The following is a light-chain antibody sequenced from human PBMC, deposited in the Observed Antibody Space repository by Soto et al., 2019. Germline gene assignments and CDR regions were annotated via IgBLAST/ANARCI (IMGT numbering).Light chain of an antibody. CDR1: SSNIGAGYD. CDR2: GNS. CDR3: QSDGCSLSVYV. J-gene: IGLJ1*01. V-gene: IGLV1-40*01. Sequence: QSVVTQPPSLSGAPGQRVTISCTGSSSNIGAGYDVHWYQQLPGTAPKLLIYGNSNRPSGVPDRFSGSKSGTSASLAITGRQAEDEAVYYCQSDGCSLSVYVFGARTKVTVL.